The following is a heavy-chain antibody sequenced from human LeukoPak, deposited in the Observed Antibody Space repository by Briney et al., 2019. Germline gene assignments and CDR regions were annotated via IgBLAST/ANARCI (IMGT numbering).Heavy chain of an antibody. V-gene: IGHV3-48*04. CDR1: GFSFNSYS. CDR3: ASMRGYFEY. Sequence: GGSLRLSCAASGFSFNSYSMNWVRQAPGKGLEWISYIISSSSTIYYADSVRGRFTISRDNAKNSLYLQMNSLRAEDTAVYYCASMRGYFEYWGQGTLVTVSS. CDR2: IISSSSTI. J-gene: IGHJ4*02.